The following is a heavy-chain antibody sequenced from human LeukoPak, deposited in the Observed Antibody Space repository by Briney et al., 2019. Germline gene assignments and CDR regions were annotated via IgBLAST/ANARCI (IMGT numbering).Heavy chain of an antibody. CDR2: INHSGST. Sequence: SETLSLTCAVYGGSFSGYYWSWIRQPPGKGLEWIGEINHSGSTNYNPSLKSRVTISVDTSKNQFSLKLSSVTAADTAVYYCARAISSSWYYYYYGMDVWGQGTMVTVSS. D-gene: IGHD6-13*01. J-gene: IGHJ6*02. CDR1: GGSFSGYY. CDR3: ARAISSSWYYYYYGMDV. V-gene: IGHV4-34*01.